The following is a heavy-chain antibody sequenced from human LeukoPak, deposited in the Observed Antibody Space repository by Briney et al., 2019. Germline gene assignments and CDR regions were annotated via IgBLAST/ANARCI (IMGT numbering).Heavy chain of an antibody. V-gene: IGHV3-43*01. J-gene: IGHJ4*02. CDR1: GFTFDDYT. CDR2: ISWDGGST. Sequence: GGSLILSCAASGFTFDDYTMHWVRQAPGKGLEWVSLISWDGGSTYYADSVKGRFTISRDNSKNSLYLQMNSLRTEDTALYYCAKDKGGSYFDYWGQGTLVTVSS. CDR3: AKDKGGSYFDY. D-gene: IGHD3-16*01.